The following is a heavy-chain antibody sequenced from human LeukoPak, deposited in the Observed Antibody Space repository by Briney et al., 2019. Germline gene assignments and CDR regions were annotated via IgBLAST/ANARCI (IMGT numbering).Heavy chain of an antibody. V-gene: IGHV4-38-2*02. J-gene: IGHJ4*02. CDR1: GYSINSGHY. D-gene: IGHD5-12*01. Sequence: SETLSLTCTVSGYSINSGHYWGWIRQPPGKRPEWIGSVDHSGRTYYNPSLKSRVIISVDTSKNQFSLRLSSVTAADTAVYYCAKTPGYGPVDIWGQGTLVTVSS. CDR2: VDHSGRT. CDR3: AKTPGYGPVDI.